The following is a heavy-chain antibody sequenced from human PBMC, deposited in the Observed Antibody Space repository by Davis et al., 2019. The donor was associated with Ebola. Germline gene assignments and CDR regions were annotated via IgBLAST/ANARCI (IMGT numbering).Heavy chain of an antibody. Sequence: GESLKISCAASGFTFSGSAMHWVRPASGKGLEWVGRIRSKANSYATAYAASVKGRFTISRDDSKNTAYLQMNSLKTEDTAVYYCTRRTYYYDSSGYYYEYFQHWGQGTLVTVSS. V-gene: IGHV3-73*01. J-gene: IGHJ1*01. CDR2: IRSKANSYAT. CDR3: TRRTYYYDSSGYYYEYFQH. D-gene: IGHD3-22*01. CDR1: GFTFSGSA.